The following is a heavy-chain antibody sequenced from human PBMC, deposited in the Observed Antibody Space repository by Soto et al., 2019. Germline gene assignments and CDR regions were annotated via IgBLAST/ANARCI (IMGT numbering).Heavy chain of an antibody. J-gene: IGHJ3*02. CDR3: ARAPDYSAAFAI. V-gene: IGHV1-69*13. CDR1: GCTFSSYA. CDR2: IIPIFGTA. Sequence: ASVKVSCKASGCTFSSYAISWVRQAPGQGLEWMGGIIPIFGTANYAQKFQGRVTITADESTSTAYMELSSLRSEDTAVYYCARAPDYSAAFAIGAQGTRVTVS. D-gene: IGHD2-21*01.